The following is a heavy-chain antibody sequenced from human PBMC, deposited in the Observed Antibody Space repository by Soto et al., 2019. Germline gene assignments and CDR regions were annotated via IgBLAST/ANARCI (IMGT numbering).Heavy chain of an antibody. CDR3: VIGSGFGKN. Sequence: QVQLVESGGGVVQPGRSLRLSCAASGFTFSSYAMRWVRQAPGKGLEWVGVISFDGSNKFYADSVKGRFAISRDNSNNTVYLQMNTLRTEDTAVYFCVIGSGFGKNWGQGTLVTVSS. D-gene: IGHD3-10*01. CDR2: ISFDGSNK. V-gene: IGHV3-30*03. J-gene: IGHJ1*01. CDR1: GFTFSSYA.